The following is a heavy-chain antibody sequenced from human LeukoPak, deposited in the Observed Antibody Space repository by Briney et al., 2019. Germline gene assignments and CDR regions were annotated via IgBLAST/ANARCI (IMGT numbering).Heavy chain of an antibody. V-gene: IGHV3-23*01. Sequence: GGSLRLSCEASGFIFSSYAMSWVRQAPGKGLEWVAGIFGTAIGGGENTHYADSVKGRFTISRDNAENLLYLHMNSLRVEDTAVYYCAREGKGVADMRHFDYWGQGILVTVSS. D-gene: IGHD6-19*01. CDR2: IFGTAIGGGENT. CDR1: GFIFSSYA. CDR3: AREGKGVADMRHFDY. J-gene: IGHJ4*02.